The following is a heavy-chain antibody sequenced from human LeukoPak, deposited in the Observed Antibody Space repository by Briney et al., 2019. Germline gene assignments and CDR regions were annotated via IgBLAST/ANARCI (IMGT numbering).Heavy chain of an antibody. J-gene: IGHJ4*02. CDR3: AKIYDSSGYSFDY. CDR1: GFTVSSNY. CDR2: IYSGGYT. Sequence: GGSLRLSCAASGFTVSSNYMSWVRQAPGKGLEWVSAIYSGGYTYYADSVKGRFTISRDNSKNTLYLQMNSLRAEDTAVYYCAKIYDSSGYSFDYWGQGTLVTVSS. D-gene: IGHD3-22*01. V-gene: IGHV3-53*05.